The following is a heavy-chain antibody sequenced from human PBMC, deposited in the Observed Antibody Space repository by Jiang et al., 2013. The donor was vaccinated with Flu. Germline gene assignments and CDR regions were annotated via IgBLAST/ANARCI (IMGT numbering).Heavy chain of an antibody. CDR1: GGSFSGYY. J-gene: IGHJ4*02. CDR3: ARGGCSSTSCLDY. V-gene: IGHV4-34*01. CDR2: INHSGST. D-gene: IGHD2-2*01. Sequence: LLKPSETLSLTCAVYGGSFSGYYWSWIRQPPGKGLEWIGEINHSGSTNYNPSLKSRVTISVDTSKNQFSLKLSSVTAADTAVYYCARGGCSSTSCLDYWGQGTLVTVSS.